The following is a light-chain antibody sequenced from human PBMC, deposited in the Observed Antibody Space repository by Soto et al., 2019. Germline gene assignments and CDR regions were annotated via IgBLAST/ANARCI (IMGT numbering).Light chain of an antibody. J-gene: IGKJ4*01. CDR3: QQYNNLLLS. CDR2: DGH. V-gene: IGKV1-33*01. Sequence: DIQMTQSPSSLSASVGDRATVTCQTSQAISNSLNWYQQKPGKATKLLIYDGHNLEAGVPPRFIGSGSGTNFTFTISSLQPKDLAAYYCQQYNNLLLSFGGGTKVDIK. CDR1: QAISNS.